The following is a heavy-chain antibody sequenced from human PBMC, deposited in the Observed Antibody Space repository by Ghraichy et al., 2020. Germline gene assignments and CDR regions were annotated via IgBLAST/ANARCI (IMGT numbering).Heavy chain of an antibody. CDR3: ARIAVAVRDY. D-gene: IGHD6-19*01. J-gene: IGHJ4*02. CDR2: INHSGST. Sequence: SETLSLTCAVYGGSFSGYYWSWIRQPPGKGLEWIGEINHSGSTNYNPSLKSRVTISVDTSKNQFSLKLSSVTAADTAVYYCARIAVAVRDYWGQGTLVTVSS. CDR1: GGSFSGYY. V-gene: IGHV4-34*01.